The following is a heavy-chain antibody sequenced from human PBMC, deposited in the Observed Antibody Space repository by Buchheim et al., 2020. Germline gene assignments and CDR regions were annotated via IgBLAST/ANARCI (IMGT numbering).Heavy chain of an antibody. D-gene: IGHD5-12*01. Sequence: QVQLVESGGGVVQPGRSLRLSCAASGFTFSSYGMHWVRQAPGKGLEWVAVISYDGSNKYYADSVKGRFTISRDNSKNTLYLQMNSLRAEDTAVYYCAKLVGYSGYDTVQNYYYYGMDVWGQGTT. V-gene: IGHV3-30*18. CDR3: AKLVGYSGYDTVQNYYYYGMDV. CDR1: GFTFSSYG. J-gene: IGHJ6*02. CDR2: ISYDGSNK.